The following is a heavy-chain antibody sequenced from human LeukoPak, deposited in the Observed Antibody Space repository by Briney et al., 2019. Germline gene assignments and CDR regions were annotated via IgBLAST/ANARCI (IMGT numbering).Heavy chain of an antibody. D-gene: IGHD3-10*01. Sequence: GSLRLSCAASGFTFSSYEMNWVRQAPGKGLEWVSYIRSSGSTIYYADSVKGRFTISRDNAKNSLYLQMNSLRAEDTAVYYCAREVTMVRGVIISSYGMDVWGKGTTVTVSS. CDR2: IRSSGSTI. CDR3: AREVTMVRGVIISSYGMDV. CDR1: GFTFSSYE. V-gene: IGHV3-48*03. J-gene: IGHJ6*04.